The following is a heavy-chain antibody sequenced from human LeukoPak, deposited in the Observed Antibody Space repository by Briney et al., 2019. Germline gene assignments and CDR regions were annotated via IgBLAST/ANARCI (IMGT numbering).Heavy chain of an antibody. J-gene: IGHJ4*02. CDR2: IMHDGRGT. V-gene: IGHV3-74*01. D-gene: IGHD2-2*01. CDR1: GFTFRNYW. CDR3: ARDRHTSYEY. Sequence: GGSLTLSCAPSGFTFRNYWMHWVPQAPGKALVWVSRIMHDGRGTTYADSVKGRFTISRDNAKNTLYLQMNSLRVEDTAVYFCARDRHTSYEYWGQGSLVTVSS.